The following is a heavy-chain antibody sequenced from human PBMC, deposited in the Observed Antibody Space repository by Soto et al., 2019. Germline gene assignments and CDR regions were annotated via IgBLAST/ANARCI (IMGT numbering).Heavy chain of an antibody. Sequence: SETLSLTCAVYGGSFSGYYWSWIRQPPGKGLEWIGEINHSGSTNYNPSLKSRVTISVDTSKNQFSLKLSSVTAADTAVYYCARVGYGGKYYYYYGMDVWGRGTTVTVSS. CDR2: INHSGST. CDR3: ARVGYGGKYYYYYGMDV. CDR1: GGSFSGYY. V-gene: IGHV4-34*01. D-gene: IGHD2-15*01. J-gene: IGHJ6*02.